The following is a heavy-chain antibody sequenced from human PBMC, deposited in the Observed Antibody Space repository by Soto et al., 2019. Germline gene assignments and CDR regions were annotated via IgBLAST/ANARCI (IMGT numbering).Heavy chain of an antibody. Sequence: SGPTLVNPTQTLTLTCTFSGFSLSTSGVGVGWIRQPPGKALEWLALIYWDDDKRYSPSLKSRLTITKDTSKNQVVLTMTNMDPVDTATYYCAHRGAEYYDILTGYYNWFDPWGQGTLVTSPQ. CDR2: IYWDDDK. V-gene: IGHV2-5*02. J-gene: IGHJ5*02. CDR1: GFSLSTSGVG. CDR3: AHRGAEYYDILTGYYNWFDP. D-gene: IGHD3-9*01.